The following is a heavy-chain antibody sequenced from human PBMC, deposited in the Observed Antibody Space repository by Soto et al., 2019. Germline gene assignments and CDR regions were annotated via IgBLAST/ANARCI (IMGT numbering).Heavy chain of an antibody. CDR3: ARANSDSYFDY. CDR1: GFTISTYW. D-gene: IGHD4-4*01. J-gene: IGHJ4*02. V-gene: IGHV3-74*01. Sequence: PGGSLRLSCEASGFTISTYWMHWVRQAPGKGLVWVSRMNSDGSRTTYADSVKGRFTISRDNVKNTLYLQMNSLRVEDTAVYYCARANSDSYFDYWGQGTLVTVSS. CDR2: MNSDGSRT.